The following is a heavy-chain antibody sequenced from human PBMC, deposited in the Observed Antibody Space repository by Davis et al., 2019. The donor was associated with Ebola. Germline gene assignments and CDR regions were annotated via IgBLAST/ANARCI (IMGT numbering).Heavy chain of an antibody. V-gene: IGHV3-66*04. Sequence: PGGSLRLSCAASGFTFSSNSMSWVRQAPGKGPEWVSVIYRDERTYYANSVRGRFTISRDNSKNTIYLQMDSLRVDDTAMYYCARHVYGDFWYFDLWGRGTRVTVSS. J-gene: IGHJ2*01. CDR3: ARHVYGDFWYFDL. CDR2: IYRDERT. CDR1: GFTFSSNS. D-gene: IGHD4-17*01.